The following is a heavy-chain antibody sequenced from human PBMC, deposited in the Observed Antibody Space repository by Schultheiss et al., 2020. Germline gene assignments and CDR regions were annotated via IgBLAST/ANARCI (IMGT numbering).Heavy chain of an antibody. D-gene: IGHD6-13*01. J-gene: IGHJ4*02. CDR3: AREMASSSWYDY. Sequence: GESLKISCAASGFTFSDYYMSWIRQAPGKGLEWVSYISSSSSYIYYADSVKGRFTISRDNAKNSLYLQMNSLRAEDTAVYYCAREMASSSWYDYWGQGTLVTVSA. CDR2: ISSSSSYI. V-gene: IGHV3-11*06. CDR1: GFTFSDYY.